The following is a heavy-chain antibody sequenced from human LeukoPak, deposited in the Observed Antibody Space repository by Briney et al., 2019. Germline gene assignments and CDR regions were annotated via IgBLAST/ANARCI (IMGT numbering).Heavy chain of an antibody. CDR2: MCGTAGCT. Sequence: GGSLTLSCQASGFTFYMYAMSWVRQAPGKGLEWVASMCGTAGCTFYPDSVKGRFTISRDNSKNALYLRMNSLTAEDTAIYYCAKDRPNFHENSGHYYRRDGDSWGQGTLVTVSS. J-gene: IGHJ5*01. D-gene: IGHD3-22*01. CDR3: AKDRPNFHENSGHYYRRDGDS. V-gene: IGHV3-23*01. CDR1: GFTFYMYA.